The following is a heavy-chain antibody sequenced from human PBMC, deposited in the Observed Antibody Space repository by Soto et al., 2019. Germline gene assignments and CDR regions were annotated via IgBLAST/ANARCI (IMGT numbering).Heavy chain of an antibody. Sequence: GGSLRLSCAASGFTFSSYAMSWVRQAPGKGLEWVAVISYDGSNKYYADSVKGRFTISRDNSKNTLYLQMNSLRAEDTAVYYCAKGPSYYYDSSAPADYWGQGTLVTVSS. D-gene: IGHD3-22*01. CDR2: ISYDGSNK. V-gene: IGHV3-30*18. CDR3: AKGPSYYYDSSAPADY. CDR1: GFTFSSYA. J-gene: IGHJ4*02.